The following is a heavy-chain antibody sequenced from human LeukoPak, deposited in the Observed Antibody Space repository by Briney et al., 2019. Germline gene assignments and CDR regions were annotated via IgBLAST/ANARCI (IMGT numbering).Heavy chain of an antibody. Sequence: ASVKVSCKASGYTFTSYGISWVRQAPGQGLERMGWISAYNGNTNYAQKLQGRVTMTTDTSTSTAYMELRSLRSDDTAVYYCARASSSWSSNWFDPWGQGTLVTVSS. CDR1: GYTFTSYG. CDR3: ARASSSWSSNWFDP. CDR2: ISAYNGNT. V-gene: IGHV1-18*01. D-gene: IGHD6-13*01. J-gene: IGHJ5*02.